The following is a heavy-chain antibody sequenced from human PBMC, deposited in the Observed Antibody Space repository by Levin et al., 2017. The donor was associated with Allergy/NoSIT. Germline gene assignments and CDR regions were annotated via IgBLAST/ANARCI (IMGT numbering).Heavy chain of an antibody. V-gene: IGHV3-11*01. CDR1: GFTFSDYY. CDR2: ISSSGSTM. J-gene: IGHJ6*02. Sequence: PGGSLRLSCAASGFTFSDYYMSWIRQAPGKGLEWVSYISSSGSTMYYADSVKGRFTISRDNAKKSLYLQMNSLRAEDTAVYYCATRNWNYDYYYYYGMDVWGQGTTVTVSS. CDR3: ATRNWNYDYYYYYGMDV. D-gene: IGHD1-7*01.